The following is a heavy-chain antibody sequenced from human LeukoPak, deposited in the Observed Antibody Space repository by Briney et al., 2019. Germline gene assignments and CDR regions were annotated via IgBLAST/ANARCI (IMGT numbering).Heavy chain of an antibody. J-gene: IGHJ3*02. CDR2: INPNNGDT. V-gene: IGHV1-2*02. CDR3: ARAVTVPGPFDI. Sequence: ASMKVSCKTSGYTFTGYFIHWVRQAPGQGLEWMGWINPNNGDTNYAHYAQNFQGRVTMTRDTSISTAYMELSRMTSYDTALYYCARAVTVPGPFDIWGQGTMVTISS. CDR1: GYTFTGYF. D-gene: IGHD4-17*01.